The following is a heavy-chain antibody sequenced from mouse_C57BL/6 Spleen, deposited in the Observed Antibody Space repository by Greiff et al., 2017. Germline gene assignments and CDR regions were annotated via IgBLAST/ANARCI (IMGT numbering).Heavy chain of an antibody. CDR2: IRLKSDNYAT. D-gene: IGHD3-3*01. V-gene: IGHV6-3*01. J-gene: IGHJ3*01. CDR1: GFTFSNYW. Sequence: EVQGVESGGGLVQPGGSMKLSCVASGFTFSNYWMNWVRQSPEKGLEWVAQIRLKSDNYATHYAESVKGRFTISRDDSKSSVYLQMNNLRAEDTGIYYCTAGTRFAYWGQGTLVTVSA. CDR3: TAGTRFAY.